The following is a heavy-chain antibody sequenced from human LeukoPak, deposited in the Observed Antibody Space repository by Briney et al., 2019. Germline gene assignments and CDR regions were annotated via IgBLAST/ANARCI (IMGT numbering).Heavy chain of an antibody. CDR2: ISGSGGTT. CDR3: AIVVAARQGTIDP. J-gene: IGHJ5*02. Sequence: GGSLRLSCAASGFTFSSYAMSWVRQGPGKGLEWVSAISGSGGTTSYADSVTGRVTTSRDNSKSTLYVQTNSLRAEDTAVYYCAIVVAARQGTIDPWGQGTLVTISS. CDR1: GFTFSSYA. V-gene: IGHV3-23*01. D-gene: IGHD6-6*01.